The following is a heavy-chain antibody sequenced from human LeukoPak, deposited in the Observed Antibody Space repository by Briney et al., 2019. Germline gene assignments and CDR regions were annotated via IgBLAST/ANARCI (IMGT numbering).Heavy chain of an antibody. J-gene: IGHJ3*02. CDR3: ARSPESGGNVFDI. V-gene: IGHV3-72*01. Sequence: PGGSLRLSCAGSGFTFSDHYIDWVRQAPGKGLEWVGRMRNKANSYTTENAASVKGRLTLSRDDPKRLVFLQLNSLKIEDTAVYYCARSPESGGNVFDIWGQGTMVTVSS. D-gene: IGHD3-16*01. CDR1: GFTFSDHY. CDR2: MRNKANSYTT.